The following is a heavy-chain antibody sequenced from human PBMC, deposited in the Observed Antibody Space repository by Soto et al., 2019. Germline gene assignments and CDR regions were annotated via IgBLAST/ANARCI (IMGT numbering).Heavy chain of an antibody. D-gene: IGHD2-2*01. CDR3: ASSQGSSTSLEIYYYYYYGMDV. Sequence: QVQLVQSGAEVKKPGSSVKVSCKASGGTFSSYAISWVRQAPGQGLEWMGGIIPISGTANYAEKIQGRVTTTADESTSTAYMELSSLRSEDTAVYYCASSQGSSTSLEIYYYYYYGMDVWGQGTTVTVSS. CDR1: GGTFSSYA. J-gene: IGHJ6*02. CDR2: IIPISGTA. V-gene: IGHV1-69*01.